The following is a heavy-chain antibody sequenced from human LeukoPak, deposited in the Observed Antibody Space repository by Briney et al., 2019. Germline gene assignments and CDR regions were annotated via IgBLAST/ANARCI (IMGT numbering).Heavy chain of an antibody. CDR2: ISYDGSNE. J-gene: IGHJ4*02. CDR1: GFTFSSYG. Sequence: GGSLRLSCAASGFTFSSYGMHWVRQAPGKGLEWVAVISYDGSNEYYADSVKGRFTISRDNSKNTLYLQMSSLRAEDTAVYYCAKSRSSRPHGRFDYWGQGTLVTVSS. V-gene: IGHV3-30*18. D-gene: IGHD5-24*01. CDR3: AKSRSSRPHGRFDY.